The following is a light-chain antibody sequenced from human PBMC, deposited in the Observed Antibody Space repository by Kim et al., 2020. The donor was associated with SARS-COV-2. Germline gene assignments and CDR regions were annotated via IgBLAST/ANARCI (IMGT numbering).Light chain of an antibody. Sequence: GFPGQPASITCSGDKLGVKNSCWYQEEPGQPPVLVIYQDSKRPSGIPERFSGLNSGNTAPLPISGSQAMDEAYYSCQAWESSTAVFGGGTQLTVL. J-gene: IGLJ3*02. V-gene: IGLV3-1*01. CDR2: QDS. CDR3: QAWESSTAV. CDR1: KLGVKN.